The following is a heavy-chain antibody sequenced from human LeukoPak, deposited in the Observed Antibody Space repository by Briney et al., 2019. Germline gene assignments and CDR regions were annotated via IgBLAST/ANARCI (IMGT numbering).Heavy chain of an antibody. J-gene: IGHJ4*01. CDR3: VSLHSIPRDNY. V-gene: IGHV3-49*04. D-gene: IGHD2-2*02. CDR1: GFSFSDYA. CDR2: ITSKAYGGTT. Sequence: GGSLRLSCKASGFSFSDYAMSWVRQAPGKGLEWVGYITSKAYGGTTKFGATAKGRFTISRDDSKSIVYLQMDSLETEDTAVYYCVSLHSIPRDNYWGHGTLVTVSS.